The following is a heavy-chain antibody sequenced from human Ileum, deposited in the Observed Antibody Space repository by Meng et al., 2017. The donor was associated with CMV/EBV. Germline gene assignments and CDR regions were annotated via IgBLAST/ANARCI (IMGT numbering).Heavy chain of an antibody. V-gene: IGHV3-48*03. J-gene: IGHJ4*02. CDR2: ISSSGSST. D-gene: IGHD2-15*01. CDR3: VRERGGYCSGTSCSRAFDY. CDR1: GFTFSIYE. Sequence: GESLKISCAASGFTFSIYEMNWVRQAPGKGLEWVSYISSSGSSTHYPDSVKGRFTISRDNTMNSLDLQMNSLRAEDTGVYYCVRERGGYCSGTSCSRAFDYWGQGTLVTVSS.